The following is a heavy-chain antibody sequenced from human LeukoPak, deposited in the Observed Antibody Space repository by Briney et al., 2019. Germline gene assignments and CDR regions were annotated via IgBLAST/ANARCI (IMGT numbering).Heavy chain of an antibody. CDR1: GYTFTSYG. CDR3: ARGRDGDY. V-gene: IGHV1-2*02. D-gene: IGHD5-24*01. J-gene: IGHJ4*02. Sequence: GASVKVPCKASGYTFTSYGISWVRQAPGQGLEWMGWINPNSGGTNYAQKFQGRVTMTRDTSISTAYMELSRLRSDDTAVYYCARGRDGDYWGQGTLVTVSS. CDR2: INPNSGGT.